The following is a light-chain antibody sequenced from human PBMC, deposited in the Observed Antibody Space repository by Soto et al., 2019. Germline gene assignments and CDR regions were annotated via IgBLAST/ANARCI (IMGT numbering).Light chain of an antibody. J-gene: IGLJ1*01. CDR1: SSNIGAGYD. V-gene: IGLV1-40*01. Sequence: QSVLTQPPSVSGAPGQRVTISCTGSSSNIGAGYDVHWYQQLPGTAPKLLIYGNSNRPSGVPDRFSGSKSGTSASLAITGLQAEDEADYYCQSYDSSLTALFGTGIKVAVL. CDR3: QSYDSSLTAL. CDR2: GNS.